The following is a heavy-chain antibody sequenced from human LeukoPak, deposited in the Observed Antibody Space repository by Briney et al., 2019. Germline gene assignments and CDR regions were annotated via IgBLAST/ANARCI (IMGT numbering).Heavy chain of an antibody. CDR3: AGDQLALNALDI. CDR1: GGSISTHY. CDR2: ISYIGST. J-gene: IGHJ3*02. D-gene: IGHD1-1*01. V-gene: IGHV4-59*11. Sequence: PSETLSLTCTVSGGSISTHYWGWIRQPPGKGLEWIGYISYIGSTNYSPSLKSRVTIPVDTSKNQFSLRLSSVTAADTAVYYCAGDQLALNALDIWGQGTMVTVSS.